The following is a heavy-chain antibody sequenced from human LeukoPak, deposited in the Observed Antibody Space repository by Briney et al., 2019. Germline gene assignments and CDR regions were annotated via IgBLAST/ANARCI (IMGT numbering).Heavy chain of an antibody. CDR1: GFNFITYG. CDR3: ATGSGYYYDY. J-gene: IGHJ4*02. Sequence: PGGSLRLSCAASGFNFITYGMHWVRQAPGKGLEWVAAAQGDGTEQYYADSVRGRFTISKDISKNTLFVQMNSLGPDDTAVYYCATGSGYYYDYWGQGTLVTVSS. D-gene: IGHD3-22*01. V-gene: IGHV3-30*02. CDR2: AQGDGTEQ.